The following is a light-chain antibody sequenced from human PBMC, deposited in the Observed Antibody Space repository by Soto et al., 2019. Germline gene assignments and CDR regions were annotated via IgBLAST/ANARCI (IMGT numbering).Light chain of an antibody. J-gene: IGKJ2*01. CDR3: MQRIELPYT. Sequence: DVVMTQTPLSLSVTPGQPASISCRSTQSLLHSDGQTSLYWFLQRPGQPPQRLISESVNRFSGVSDRFSGSGAGTDFTLKISRVEAEDVGVYYCMQRIELPYTFGQGTKLEIK. V-gene: IGKV2D-29*01. CDR1: QSLLHSDGQTS. CDR2: ESV.